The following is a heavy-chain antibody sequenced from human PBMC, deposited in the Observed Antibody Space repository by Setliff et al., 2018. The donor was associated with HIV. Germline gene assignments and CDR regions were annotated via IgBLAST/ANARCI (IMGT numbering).Heavy chain of an antibody. CDR1: GDTFNSHA. V-gene: IGHV1-69*13. D-gene: IGHD2-15*01. Sequence: SVKVSCKASGDTFNSHAISWVRQAPGQGLEWMGGTIPIFGTPNYAQKFKGRLTITADESTSTVYMELSSLRSEDTAVYYCARDSRDIVVVIAPEPEPYYYYGMDAWGEGTTVTVSS. J-gene: IGHJ6*04. CDR2: TIPIFGTP. CDR3: ARDSRDIVVVIAPEPEPYYYYGMDA.